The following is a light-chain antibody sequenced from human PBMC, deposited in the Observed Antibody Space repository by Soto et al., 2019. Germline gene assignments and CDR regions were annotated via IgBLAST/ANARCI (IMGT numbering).Light chain of an antibody. CDR1: SSDFGGYNY. CDR2: EVS. V-gene: IGLV2-14*01. Sequence: QSALTQPASVSGSPGQSITISCTGTSSDFGGYNYVSWYQQHPGKAPKLMIYEVSNRPSGVSNRFSGSKSGNTASLTISVLQAEDEAEYYCSSYTSSSTRVFGGGTQLTVL. CDR3: SSYTSSSTRV. J-gene: IGLJ3*02.